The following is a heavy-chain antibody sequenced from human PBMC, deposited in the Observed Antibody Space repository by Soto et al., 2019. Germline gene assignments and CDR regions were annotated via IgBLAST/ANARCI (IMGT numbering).Heavy chain of an antibody. D-gene: IGHD3-16*01. Sequence: EVQLVESGGGLVQPAGSLRLSCAASGFTFSTYWMTWVRQPPGKGLEWVANMDQDGSETYYVDSVRGRFTVSRDNAKNSRYLQMNSLRVEDTSVYYCVCGGIFLIYWCERTLVTVSP. V-gene: IGHV3-7*01. CDR1: GFTFSTYW. CDR2: MDQDGSET. J-gene: IGHJ4*02. CDR3: VCGGIFLIY.